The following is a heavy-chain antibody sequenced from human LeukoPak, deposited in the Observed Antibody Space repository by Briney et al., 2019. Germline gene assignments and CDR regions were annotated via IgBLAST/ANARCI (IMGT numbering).Heavy chain of an antibody. J-gene: IGHJ4*02. D-gene: IGHD5-18*01. V-gene: IGHV3-74*01. CDR1: GFTFSDYW. Sequence: PGGSLRLSCTASGFTFSDYWMHCVRQAPGKGLVWVSRINSDGSRTNYADCVKGRFTISRDNAKNTVFLQMNSLTAEDAAVYYCARVITGSTYGQFDFWGQGALATVSS. CDR3: ARVITGSTYGQFDF. CDR2: INSDGSRT.